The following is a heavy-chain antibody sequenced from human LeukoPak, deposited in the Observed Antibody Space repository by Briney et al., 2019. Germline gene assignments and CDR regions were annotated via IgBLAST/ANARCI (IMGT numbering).Heavy chain of an antibody. CDR3: ATRRGEN. V-gene: IGHV3-7*01. Sequence: GGSLSVARAASGFTCSTYWMSWVRQARGKGLEWVALIKEVDSDTYYMDSVRGRFTIFRDNADNSLYLQMNSLRGDDTAVYYCATRRGENWGQGTLVTVSS. CDR2: IKEVDSDT. J-gene: IGHJ4*02. CDR1: GFTCSTYW.